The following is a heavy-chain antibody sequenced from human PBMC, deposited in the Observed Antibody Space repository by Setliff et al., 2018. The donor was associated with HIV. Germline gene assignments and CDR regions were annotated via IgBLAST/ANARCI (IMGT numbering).Heavy chain of an antibody. CDR1: GPSINIHY. Sequence: PSETLSLTCTVSGPSINIHYWSWIRQSPGKGFEWIGYIYSTGITFKNPSLKSRVSISVDRSGNQFSLRLTSVTAADTAAYYCATCRHRPSNWFDPWGQGTVVTVSS. V-gene: IGHV4-59*11. CDR3: ATCRHRPSNWFDP. CDR2: IYSTGIT. J-gene: IGHJ5*02.